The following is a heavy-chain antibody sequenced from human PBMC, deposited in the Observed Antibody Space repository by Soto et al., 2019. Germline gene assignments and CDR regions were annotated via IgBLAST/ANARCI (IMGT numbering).Heavy chain of an antibody. CDR1: GFTFSSYA. V-gene: IGHV3-23*01. CDR2: ISGSGGST. J-gene: IGHJ4*02. CDR3: AEEIPSFNY. Sequence: EVQLLESGGGLVQSGGSLRLSCAASGFTFSSYAMSWVRQAPGKGLEWVSTISGSGGSTHYVDSVKGRFTISRDNSKNPRYLQMNSLRAEDTSVYYCAEEIPSFNYWGQGTLVTVSS.